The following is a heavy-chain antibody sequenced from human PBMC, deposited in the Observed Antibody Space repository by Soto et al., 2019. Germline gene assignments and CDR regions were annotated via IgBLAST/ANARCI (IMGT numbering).Heavy chain of an antibody. CDR2: IKQDGSAK. V-gene: IGHV3-7*05. J-gene: IGHJ5*02. CDR1: GFTFSSYW. Sequence: GGSLRLSCAASGFTFSSYWMSWVRQAPGRGLEWVAKIKQDGSAKYYVDSWKGRFTIFRDNAKNSLYLQMNSLRAEDTAVYYCAREALRKFDPWGQGTLVTVSS. CDR3: AREALRKFDP.